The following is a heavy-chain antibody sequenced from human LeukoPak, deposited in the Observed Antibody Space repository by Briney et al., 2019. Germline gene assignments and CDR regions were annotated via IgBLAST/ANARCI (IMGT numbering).Heavy chain of an antibody. Sequence: GASVSVSCKASGYTFTSYYMHWVRQAPGQGVEWMGIINPSGGSTSYAQKFQGRVTMTRDMSTSTVYMELSSLRSEDTAVYYCARTYSSSPIFDYWGQGTLVTVSS. CDR3: ARTYSSSPIFDY. CDR1: GYTFTSYY. V-gene: IGHV1-46*01. CDR2: INPSGGST. J-gene: IGHJ4*02. D-gene: IGHD6-6*01.